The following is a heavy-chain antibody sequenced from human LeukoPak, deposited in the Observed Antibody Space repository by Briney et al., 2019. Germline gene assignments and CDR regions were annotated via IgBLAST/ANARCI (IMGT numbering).Heavy chain of an antibody. CDR1: GYRFSSYW. J-gene: IGHJ4*02. V-gene: IGHV5-51*01. Sequence: GESLKIPCKGSGYRFSSYWIGWVRQLPGKGLEWMGIIYPGDSETRYSPSFQGQVTISADKSISTAYLQWSSLKASDTAMYYCVRALGYCSSGSCYYYDYWGQGTLVTVSS. D-gene: IGHD2-15*01. CDR2: IYPGDSET. CDR3: VRALGYCSSGSCYYYDY.